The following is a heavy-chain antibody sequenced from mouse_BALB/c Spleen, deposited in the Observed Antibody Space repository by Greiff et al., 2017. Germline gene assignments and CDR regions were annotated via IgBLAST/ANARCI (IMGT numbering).Heavy chain of an antibody. V-gene: IGHV1-15*01. CDR3: TRGTYGNEGFDY. Sequence: QVQLQQSGAELVRPGASVTLSCKASGYTFTDYDMHWVKQTPVHGLEWIGAIDPETGGTAYNQKFKGKATLTADKSSSTAYMELRSLTSEDSAVYYCTRGTYGNEGFDYWGQGTTLTVSS. CDR2: IDPETGGT. D-gene: IGHD2-10*02. J-gene: IGHJ2*01. CDR1: GYTFTDYD.